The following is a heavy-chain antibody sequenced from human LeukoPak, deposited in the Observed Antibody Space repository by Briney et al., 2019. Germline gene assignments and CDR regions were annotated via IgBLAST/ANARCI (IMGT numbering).Heavy chain of an antibody. CDR3: ARHGGYCSGGTCYLYWFDP. J-gene: IGHJ5*02. D-gene: IGHD2-15*01. Sequence: PGESLKISCQVSGSSFTTYWITWVRQLPGKGLEWMGRIDPSDSYTNYSPSFEGHVTISADKSISTAYLQWSSLKASDTAMYYWARHGGYCSGGTCYLYWFDPWGQGTLVTVSS. CDR2: IDPSDSYT. CDR1: GSSFTTYW. V-gene: IGHV5-10-1*01.